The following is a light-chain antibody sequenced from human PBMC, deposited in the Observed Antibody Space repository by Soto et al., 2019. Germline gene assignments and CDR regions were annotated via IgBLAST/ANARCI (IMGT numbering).Light chain of an antibody. CDR2: GAT. V-gene: IGKV3-20*01. Sequence: EIVLTQSPGTLSLSPGERATLSCRASQSVSSSSLAWYQQKPGQAPRLLIYGATFRATGIPDRFSGSGSGTDFTLSISRLEPEDFAVYYCQQYGSSPGTFGQGTKLEI. CDR3: QQYGSSPGT. J-gene: IGKJ2*02. CDR1: QSVSSSS.